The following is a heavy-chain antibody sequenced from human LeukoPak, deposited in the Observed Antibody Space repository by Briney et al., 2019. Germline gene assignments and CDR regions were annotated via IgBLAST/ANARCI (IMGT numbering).Heavy chain of an antibody. Sequence: GESLKISFKVSGYSFTSYWIGWVRQKPGKGLEWMGIIFPGDSDTRYSPSFQGQVTISADKSISTAYLQWSSLKASDTAMYYCARRLTYDSRAYYCLDYWGQGTLVTVSS. CDR1: GYSFTSYW. D-gene: IGHD3-22*01. CDR2: IFPGDSDT. CDR3: ARRLTYDSRAYYCLDY. V-gene: IGHV5-51*01. J-gene: IGHJ4*02.